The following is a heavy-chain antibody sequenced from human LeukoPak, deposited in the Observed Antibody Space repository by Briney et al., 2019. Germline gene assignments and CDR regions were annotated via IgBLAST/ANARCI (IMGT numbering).Heavy chain of an antibody. Sequence: PGGSLRLSCAASGFTFSNAWMSWVRQAPGKGLEWVGRIKSKTDGGTTDYAAPVKGRFTISRDDSKNTLYLQMNSLRAEDTAVYYCAKGSSSWYDGWFDPWGQGTLVTVSS. CDR3: AKGSSSWYDGWFDP. CDR1: GFTFSNAW. CDR2: IKSKTDGGTT. V-gene: IGHV3-15*01. D-gene: IGHD6-13*01. J-gene: IGHJ5*02.